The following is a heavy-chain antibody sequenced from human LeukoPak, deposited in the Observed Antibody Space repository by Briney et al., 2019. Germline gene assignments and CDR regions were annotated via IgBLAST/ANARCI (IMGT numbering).Heavy chain of an antibody. J-gene: IGHJ4*02. CDR2: ISYDGSNK. V-gene: IGHV3-30*04. Sequence: GGSLRLPCSASGFTFSSYAMHWVRQAPGKGLEWVAVISYDGSNKYYADSVKGRFTISRDNSKNTLYLQMNSLRAEDTAVYYCARSLYSSSPPFDYWGQGTLVTVSS. CDR3: ARSLYSSSPPFDY. D-gene: IGHD6-13*01. CDR1: GFTFSSYA.